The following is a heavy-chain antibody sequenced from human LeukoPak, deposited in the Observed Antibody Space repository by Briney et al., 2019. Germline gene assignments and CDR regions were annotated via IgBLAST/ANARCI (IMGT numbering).Heavy chain of an antibody. CDR2: TYYRSKWYN. D-gene: IGHD1-1*01. J-gene: IGHJ4*02. Sequence: SQTLSLTCAISGDSVSSNSAIWYWIRQSPPRGLEWLGRTYYRSKWYNDYAVSVKSRMTINPDTSKNQLSLQLNSVTPEDTATYYCVRGGAIRVTGMTPFDYWGQGTLVTVSS. CDR1: GDSVSSNSAI. V-gene: IGHV6-1*01. CDR3: VRGGAIRVTGMTPFDY.